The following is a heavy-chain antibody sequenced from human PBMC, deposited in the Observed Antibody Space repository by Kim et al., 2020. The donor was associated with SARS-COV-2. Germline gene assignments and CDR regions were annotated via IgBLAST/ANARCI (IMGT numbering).Heavy chain of an antibody. V-gene: IGHV3-30*18. J-gene: IGHJ6*04. Sequence: GGSLRLSCAASGFTFSSYGMHWVRQAPGKGLEWVAVISYDGSNKYYADSVKGRFTISRDNSKNTLYLQMNSLRAEDTAVYYCAKEWGSGSYSAWTDCYYGRGVWGTGTTVTASS. CDR1: GFTFSSYG. D-gene: IGHD3-10*01. CDR3: AKEWGSGSYSAWTDCYYGRGV. CDR2: ISYDGSNK.